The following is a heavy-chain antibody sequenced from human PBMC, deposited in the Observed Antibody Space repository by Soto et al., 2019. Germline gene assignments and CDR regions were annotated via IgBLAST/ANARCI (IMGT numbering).Heavy chain of an antibody. CDR3: ASSSLYGIDV. CDR1: GGSISSGYYY. CDR2: IYYSGNN. V-gene: IGHV4-30-4*01. J-gene: IGHJ6*02. Sequence: PSETLSLTCSVSGGSISSGYYYWSWIRQPPGKGLEWIGNIYYSGNNYYNPSLKSRLIISIDTYKNQFSLKVGSVTAADTAVYYCASSSLYGIDVWGQGTTVTVSS.